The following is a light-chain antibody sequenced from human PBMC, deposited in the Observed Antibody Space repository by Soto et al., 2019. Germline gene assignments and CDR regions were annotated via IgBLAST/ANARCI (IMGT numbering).Light chain of an antibody. CDR2: GGS. CDR3: QQYHDWPTIT. CDR1: ESIRSD. Sequence: EIVMTQSPDILSVPPGDRATLSCRASESIRSDLAWYQQKPGQAPRLLIFGGSIRAADIPARFSGSGSGTEFTLTIGSLQSEDFANYYCQQYHDWPTITFGQGTRLETK. J-gene: IGKJ5*01. V-gene: IGKV3-15*01.